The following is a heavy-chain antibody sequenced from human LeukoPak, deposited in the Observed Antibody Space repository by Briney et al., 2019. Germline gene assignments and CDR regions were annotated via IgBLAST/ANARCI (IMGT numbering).Heavy chain of an antibody. D-gene: IGHD2-2*01. J-gene: IGHJ4*02. Sequence: PGGSLRLSCAASGFTFSSYAMSWVRQAPGKGLEWVSAISGSGGSTYYADSVKGRFTISRDNSKSTLYLQMNSLRAEDTAVYYCAKDPRYCSSTSCVDYWGQGTLVTVSS. CDR1: GFTFSSYA. V-gene: IGHV3-23*01. CDR2: ISGSGGST. CDR3: AKDPRYCSSTSCVDY.